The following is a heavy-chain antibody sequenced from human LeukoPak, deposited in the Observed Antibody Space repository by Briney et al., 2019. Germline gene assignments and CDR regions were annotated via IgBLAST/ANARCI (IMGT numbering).Heavy chain of an antibody. CDR3: ARNLGLGLRWKYYYYGMDV. CDR1: GHTFTSYY. V-gene: IGHV1-46*01. J-gene: IGHJ6*02. Sequence: ASVKVSCKASGHTFTSYYMHWVRQAPGQGLEWMGIINPSGGSTSYAQKFQGRVTMTRDTSTSTVYMELSSLRSEDTAVYYCARNLGLGLRWKYYYYGMDVWGQGTTVTVSS. D-gene: IGHD4-23*01. CDR2: INPSGGST.